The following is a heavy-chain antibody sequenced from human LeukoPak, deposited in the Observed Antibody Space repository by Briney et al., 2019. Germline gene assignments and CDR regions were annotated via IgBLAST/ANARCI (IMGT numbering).Heavy chain of an antibody. J-gene: IGHJ4*02. D-gene: IGHD3-16*02. V-gene: IGHV3-23*01. CDR1: GFTFSSNA. Sequence: GGSLRLSCAASGFTFSSNAMSWVRQAPGKGLEWVSGTSGSGGSTYYADSVKGRFTISRDNSKKTLFLQMNSLRADDTAVYYCAKDGAPYRYFDSWGQGALVTVSS. CDR2: TSGSGGST. CDR3: AKDGAPYRYFDS.